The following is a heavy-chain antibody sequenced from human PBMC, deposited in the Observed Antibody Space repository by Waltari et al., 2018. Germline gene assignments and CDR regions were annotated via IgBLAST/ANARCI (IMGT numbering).Heavy chain of an antibody. CDR2: IGSSGDRT. Sequence: EVQLLQSGGGLVQPGGFLRLSCTAAGFPSRTSAMSWVRQAPGKGLEWISPIGSSGDRTYYADSVKGRFTISRDNVMNTLYLQMNSLRAEDTAVYYCATDPWNSGQPYGMDVWGQGTTVTVSS. D-gene: IGHD5-12*01. V-gene: IGHV3-23*01. CDR1: GFPSRTSA. J-gene: IGHJ6*02. CDR3: ATDPWNSGQPYGMDV.